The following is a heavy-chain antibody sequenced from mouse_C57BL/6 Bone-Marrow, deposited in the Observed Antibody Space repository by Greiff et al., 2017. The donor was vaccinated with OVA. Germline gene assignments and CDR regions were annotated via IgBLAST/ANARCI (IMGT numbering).Heavy chain of an antibody. J-gene: IGHJ1*03. Sequence: VHVKQSGPELVKPGDSVKISCKASGYSFTGYFMNWVMQSHGKSLEWIGRINPYNGDTFYNQKFKGKATLTVDKSSSTAHMELRSLTSEDSAVYYCARFHYYGSSYWYFDVWGTGTTVTVSS. CDR2: INPYNGDT. V-gene: IGHV1-20*01. CDR3: ARFHYYGSSYWYFDV. D-gene: IGHD1-1*01. CDR1: GYSFTGYF.